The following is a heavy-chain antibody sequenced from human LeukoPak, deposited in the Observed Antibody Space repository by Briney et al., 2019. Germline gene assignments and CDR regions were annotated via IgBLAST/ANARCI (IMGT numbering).Heavy chain of an antibody. J-gene: IGHJ6*03. CDR3: ARDPDYGGNSRFGYYYYYMDV. D-gene: IGHD4-23*01. CDR1: GFTFSSYG. V-gene: IGHV3-33*01. CDR2: IWYDGSNK. Sequence: PWGSLRLSCAASGFTFSSYGMHWVRQAPGKGLEWVAVIWYDGSNKYYADSVKGRFTISRDNSKNTLYLQMNSLRAEDTAVYYCARDPDYGGNSRFGYYYYYMDVWGKGTTVTVSS.